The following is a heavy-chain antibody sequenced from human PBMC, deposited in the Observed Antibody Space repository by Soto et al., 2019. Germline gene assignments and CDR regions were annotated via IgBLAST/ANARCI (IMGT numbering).Heavy chain of an antibody. V-gene: IGHV3-11*01. CDR3: AREMDGWDYGDYTYYFDY. J-gene: IGHJ4*02. CDR2: ISSSGSTI. CDR1: GFTFSDYY. D-gene: IGHD4-17*01. Sequence: GGSLRLSCAASGFTFSDYYMSWIRQAPGKGLEWVSYISSSGSTIYYADSVKGRFTISRDNAKNSLYLQMNSLRAEDTAVYYCAREMDGWDYGDYTYYFDYWGQGTLVTVSS.